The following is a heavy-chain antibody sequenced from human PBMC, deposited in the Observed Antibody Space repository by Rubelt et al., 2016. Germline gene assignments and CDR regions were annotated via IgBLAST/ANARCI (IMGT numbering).Heavy chain of an antibody. D-gene: IGHD1-26*01. CDR2: IYYSGST. J-gene: IGHJ3*02. V-gene: IGHV4-31*03. CDR1: GGSISSGGYY. CDR3: ARRVVGATGAFDI. Sequence: QVQLQESGPGLVKPSQTLSLTCTVSGGSISSGGYYWSWIRQHPGKGLEWIGYIYYSGSTYYNPSLKVRVTLSVDTSKNQFSLKLSSVTAADTAVYYCARRVVGATGAFDIWGQGTMVTVSS.